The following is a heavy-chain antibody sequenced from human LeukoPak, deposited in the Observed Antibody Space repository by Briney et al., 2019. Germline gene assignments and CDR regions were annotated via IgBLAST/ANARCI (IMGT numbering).Heavy chain of an antibody. Sequence: KPSATLSLTCAVYGGSFSGYYWSWIRQPPGKGLEWIGEINHSGSTNYNPSLKSRVTISVDTSKNQFSLKLSSVTAADTAVYYCARVKLGNYCTNGVCYRGSYYYYYMDVWGKGTTVTVSS. D-gene: IGHD2-8*01. CDR1: GGSFSGYY. CDR3: ARVKLGNYCTNGVCYRGSYYYYYMDV. V-gene: IGHV4-34*01. CDR2: INHSGST. J-gene: IGHJ6*03.